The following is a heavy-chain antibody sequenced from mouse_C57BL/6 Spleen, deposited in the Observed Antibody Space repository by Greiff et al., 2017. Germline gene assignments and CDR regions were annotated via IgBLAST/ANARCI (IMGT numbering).Heavy chain of an antibody. Sequence: EVQVVESGPGLVKPSQSLSLTCSVTGYSITSGHYWNWIRQFPGNKLEWMGYISYDGSNNYNPPLKNRISITRDTSKNQFFLKLNSVTTEDTATYYCARGGDDYDEKKNFDDWGQGTTLTVSS. D-gene: IGHD2-4*01. CDR3: ARGGDDYDEKKNFDD. V-gene: IGHV3-6*01. CDR2: ISYDGSN. J-gene: IGHJ2*01. CDR1: GYSITSGHY.